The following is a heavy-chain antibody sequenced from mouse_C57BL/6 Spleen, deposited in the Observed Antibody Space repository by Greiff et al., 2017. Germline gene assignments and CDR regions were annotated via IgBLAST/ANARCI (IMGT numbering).Heavy chain of an antibody. CDR2: IDPETGGT. D-gene: IGHD1-1*01. Sequence: LVESGAELVRPGASVTLSCKASGYTFTDYEMHWVKQTPVHGLEWIGAIDPETGGTAYNQKFKGKAILTADKSSSTAYMELRSLTSEDSAVYYCTNYGSSSFYYAMDYWGQGTSVTVSS. CDR1: GYTFTDYE. V-gene: IGHV1-15*01. J-gene: IGHJ4*01. CDR3: TNYGSSSFYYAMDY.